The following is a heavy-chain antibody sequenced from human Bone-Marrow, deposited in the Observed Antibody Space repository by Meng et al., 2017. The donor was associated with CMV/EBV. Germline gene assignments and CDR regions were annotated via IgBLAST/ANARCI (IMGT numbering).Heavy chain of an antibody. CDR2: IGYDGSNK. J-gene: IGHJ4*02. D-gene: IGHD2-2*01. CDR1: GFTFNTYD. V-gene: IGHV3-30*02. Sequence: LRVSCTASGFTFNTYDMHWVRQVPGKGLEWVAFIGYDGSNKYYADSVTGRFTISRDDSKNTLYLQMNSLRGEDTAVYYCAKDRSYADWGQGTLVTVSS. CDR3: AKDRSYAD.